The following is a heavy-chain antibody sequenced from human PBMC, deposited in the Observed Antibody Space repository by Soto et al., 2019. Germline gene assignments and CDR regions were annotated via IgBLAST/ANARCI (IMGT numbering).Heavy chain of an antibody. Sequence: VQLVESGGGLVKPGGSLRLSCAASGFTFSSYSMNWVRQAPGKGLEWVSSISSSSSYIYYADSVKGRFTISRDNAKNSLYLQMNSLRAEDTAVYYCARGGKVAAAIYYYYGMDVWGQGTTVTVSS. V-gene: IGHV3-21*01. D-gene: IGHD6-13*01. CDR2: ISSSSSYI. CDR3: ARGGKVAAAIYYYYGMDV. J-gene: IGHJ6*02. CDR1: GFTFSSYS.